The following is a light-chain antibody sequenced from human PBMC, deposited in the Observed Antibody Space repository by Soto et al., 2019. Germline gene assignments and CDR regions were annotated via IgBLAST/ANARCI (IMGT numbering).Light chain of an antibody. J-gene: IGKJ1*01. CDR3: QQYGSSPQT. CDR1: QSVSSSY. Sequence: EIVLTQPPGTLSLSPGERAILSCRASQSVSSSYLAWNQQKPGQAPRLLIYGASSRATGIPDRFSGSGSGTDFTLTISRLEPEDFAVYYCQQYGSSPQTFGQGTKVDIK. CDR2: GAS. V-gene: IGKV3-20*01.